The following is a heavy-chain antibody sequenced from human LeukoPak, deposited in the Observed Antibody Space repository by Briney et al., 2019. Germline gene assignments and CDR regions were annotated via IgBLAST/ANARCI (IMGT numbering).Heavy chain of an antibody. CDR3: ARHLVIAAAGWDRGPPDDAFDI. J-gene: IGHJ3*02. CDR2: IYYSGST. Sequence: PSETLSLTCTVSGGSISSSSYYWGWIRQPPGKGLEWIGNIYYSGSTYYNPSLKSRVTISVDTSKNQFSLKLSSVTAADTAVYYCARHLVIAAAGWDRGPPDDAFDIWGQGTMVTVSS. D-gene: IGHD6-13*01. CDR1: GGSISSSSYY. V-gene: IGHV4-39*01.